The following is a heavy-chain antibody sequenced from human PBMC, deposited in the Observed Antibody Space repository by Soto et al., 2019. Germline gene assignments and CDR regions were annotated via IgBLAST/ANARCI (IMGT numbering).Heavy chain of an antibody. J-gene: IGHJ4*02. Sequence: EVLLVESGGGLVKPGESLRLSCAASGFTFTDAWMHWVRQGPGRGLEWVGRIKTKSDSAATDYAAPVKDRFTISSDDSKCPPYLRMNSLKTDDKAVYFCTTDGAHHDGPGNYYEGAYWGQGTLVNVSS. CDR1: GFTFTDAW. CDR3: TTDGAHHDGPGNYYEGAY. D-gene: IGHD3-22*01. V-gene: IGHV3-15*07. CDR2: IKTKSDSAAT.